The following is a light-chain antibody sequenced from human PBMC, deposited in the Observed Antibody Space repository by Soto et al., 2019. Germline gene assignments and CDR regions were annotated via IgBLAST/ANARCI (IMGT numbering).Light chain of an antibody. CDR1: SSDVGGYNY. CDR3: NSYTSSSRV. V-gene: IGLV2-14*01. J-gene: IGLJ1*01. CDR2: EVS. Sequence: QSALTQPASVSGSPGQSITISCTGTSSDVGGYNYVSWYQQHPGKAPKLMIYEVSNRPSGVSNRFSGSKSGNTASLTISGLQAEDEADYYCNSYTSSSRVFGTGTKLTVL.